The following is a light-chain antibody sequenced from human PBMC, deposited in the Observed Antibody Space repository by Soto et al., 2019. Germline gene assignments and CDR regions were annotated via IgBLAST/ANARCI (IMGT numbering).Light chain of an antibody. Sequence: ENVLTQSPGTLSLSPGERATLSCWASQSDSSSYLAWYQQKPGQAPRLLIYGASSRATGIPDRFSGSGSGTDFTLTISRLEPEDFAVYHCQQYGRSQTFGQGTKVEIK. CDR1: QSDSSSY. V-gene: IGKV3-20*01. CDR2: GAS. J-gene: IGKJ1*01. CDR3: QQYGRSQT.